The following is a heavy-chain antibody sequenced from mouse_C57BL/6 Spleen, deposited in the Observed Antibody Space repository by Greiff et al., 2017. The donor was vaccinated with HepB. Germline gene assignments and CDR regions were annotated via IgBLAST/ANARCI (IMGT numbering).Heavy chain of an antibody. J-gene: IGHJ1*03. V-gene: IGHV1-69*01. CDR3: ARGGTTVVATKNWYFDV. Sequence: QVQLQQPGAELVMPGASVKLSCKASGYTFTSYWMHWVKQRPGQGLEWIGEIDPSDSYTNYNQKFKGKSTLTVDKSSSTAYMQLSSLTSEDSAVYYCARGGTTVVATKNWYFDVWGKGTTVTVSS. CDR1: GYTFTSYW. CDR2: IDPSDSYT. D-gene: IGHD1-1*01.